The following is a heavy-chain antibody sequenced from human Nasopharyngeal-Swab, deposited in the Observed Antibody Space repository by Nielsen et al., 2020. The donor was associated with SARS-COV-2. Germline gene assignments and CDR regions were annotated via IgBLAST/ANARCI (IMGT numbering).Heavy chain of an antibody. D-gene: IGHD6-13*01. J-gene: IGHJ4*02. V-gene: IGHV4-39*01. CDR3: ARHVSSSWYAAVAGIRAFDY. CDR2: IYYSGST. Sequence: WIRQPPGKGLEWIGSIYYSGSTYYNPSLKSRVTISVDTSKYRFSLKLSSVTAADTAVYYCARHVSSSWYAAVAGIRAFDYWGQGTLVTVSS.